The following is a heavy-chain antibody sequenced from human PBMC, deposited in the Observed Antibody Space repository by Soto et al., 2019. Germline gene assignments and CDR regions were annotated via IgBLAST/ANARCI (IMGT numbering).Heavy chain of an antibody. CDR1: VFTFINAW. Sequence: PGGSLRLSCASSVFTFINAWMSWVRQAPGKGLEWVGRIKSKTDGGTTDYAAPVKGRFTISRDDSKNTLYLQMNSLKTEDTAVYYCTTDAPWYSSSWYWDAFDIWGQGTMVTVSS. D-gene: IGHD6-13*01. CDR3: TTDAPWYSSSWYWDAFDI. CDR2: IKSKTDGGTT. V-gene: IGHV3-15*01. J-gene: IGHJ3*02.